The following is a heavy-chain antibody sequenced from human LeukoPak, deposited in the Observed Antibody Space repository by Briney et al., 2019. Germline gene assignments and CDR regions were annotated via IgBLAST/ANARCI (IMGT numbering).Heavy chain of an antibody. J-gene: IGHJ4*02. CDR2: IIAGNGNT. CDR1: GYTFTRYA. D-gene: IGHD3-10*01. V-gene: IGHV1-3*01. CDR3: ARDRYYGSGSYNYFDY. Sequence: ASVKVSCKASGYTFTRYAINWLRQAPGQRLEWMGWIIAGNGNTKYSQKFQGRVTITRDTSANTAYMELSSLTSEDTAVYYCARDRYYGSGSYNYFDYWGQGTLVTVSS.